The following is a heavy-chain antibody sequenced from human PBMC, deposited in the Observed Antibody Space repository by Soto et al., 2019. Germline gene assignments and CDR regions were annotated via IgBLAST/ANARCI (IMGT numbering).Heavy chain of an antibody. CDR3: ARGQEGVVATH. D-gene: IGHD5-12*01. Sequence: QVQLQQWGAGLLKPSETLSLNCAVTGGSLSGYYWSWIRQPPGKGLEWIGEVKDGGHTNYSPSLRGRVTISSHPSNIQFSLRLTSVTAADTGVYYCARGQEGVVATHWDQGSLVTVSS. J-gene: IGHJ4*02. CDR1: GGSLSGYY. V-gene: IGHV4-34*01. CDR2: VKDGGHT.